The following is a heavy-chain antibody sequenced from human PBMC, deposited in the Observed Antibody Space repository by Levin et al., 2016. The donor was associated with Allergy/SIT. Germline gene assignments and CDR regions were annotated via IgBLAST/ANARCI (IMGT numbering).Heavy chain of an antibody. D-gene: IGHD3-22*01. CDR3: ARGLLANYYDSSGYFAFDI. CDR1: GGTFSSYA. V-gene: IGHV1-69*13. Sequence: SVKVSCKASGGTFSSYAISWVRQAPGQGLEWMGGIIPIFGTANYAQKFQGRVTITADESTSTAYMELSSLRSEDTAVYYCARGLLANYYDSSGYFAFDIWGQGTMVTVSS. J-gene: IGHJ3*02. CDR2: IIPIFGTA.